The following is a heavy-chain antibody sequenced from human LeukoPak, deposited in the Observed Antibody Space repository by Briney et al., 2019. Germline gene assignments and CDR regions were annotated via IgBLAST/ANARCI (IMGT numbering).Heavy chain of an antibody. CDR1: GGSIFSYS. CDR2: VYNGGST. Sequence: PSETLSLTCTVSGGSIFSYSWSWIRPSPGKGLEWIGYVYNGGSTNYNPSLKSRVTILVDMSKNQFSLRLSSMTAADTAVYYCARYCSNTNCHPFDYWGQGTLVTVSS. CDR3: ARYCSNTNCHPFDY. J-gene: IGHJ4*02. D-gene: IGHD2-2*01. V-gene: IGHV4-59*01.